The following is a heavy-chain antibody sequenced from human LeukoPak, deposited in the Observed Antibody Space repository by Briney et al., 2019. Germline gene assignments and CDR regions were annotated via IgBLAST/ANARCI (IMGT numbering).Heavy chain of an antibody. CDR2: IYTSGST. J-gene: IGHJ3*02. D-gene: IGHD3-22*01. CDR1: GGSISSYY. Sequence: SETLSLTCTVSGGSISSYYWSWIRQPAGKGLEWIGRIYTSGSTNYNPSLKSRVTMSVDTSKNQFSLKLSSVTAADTAVYYCARPQYYYDSSGYYFYDAFDIWGQGTMVTVSS. V-gene: IGHV4-4*07. CDR3: ARPQYYYDSSGYYFYDAFDI.